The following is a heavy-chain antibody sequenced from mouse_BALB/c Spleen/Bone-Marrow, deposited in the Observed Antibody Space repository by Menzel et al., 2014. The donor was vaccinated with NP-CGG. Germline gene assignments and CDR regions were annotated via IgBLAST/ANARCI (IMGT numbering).Heavy chain of an antibody. V-gene: IGHV1-9*01. D-gene: IGHD2-14*01. Sequence: QVQLKHSGPELMQTAASVKISCTATGYTFSSYWIEWVKQRPGHGLEWLGEILPGNGSTNYNGKFKGKDTFTAETSSNTAYMQLSSLTSEDSAVYYCARSKVLYAMDFFDETTSAAVS. CDR2: ILPGNGST. CDR1: GYTFSSYW. CDR3: ARSKVLYAMDF. J-gene: IGHJ4*01.